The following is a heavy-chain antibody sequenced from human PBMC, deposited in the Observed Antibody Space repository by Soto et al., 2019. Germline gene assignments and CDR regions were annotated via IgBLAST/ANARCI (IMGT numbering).Heavy chain of an antibody. Sequence: SETLSLTCAVSGDSISSSGFYWGWIRQPPGKGLEWIGSIYYSGSTYYNPSLKSRVTISVDTSKSQFSLKMRSVTAADTAVYYCARRQQWLAGYFDYWGQGTLVTVSS. V-gene: IGHV4-39*01. CDR3: ARRQQWLAGYFDY. CDR2: IYYSGST. CDR1: GDSISSSGFY. J-gene: IGHJ4*02. D-gene: IGHD6-19*01.